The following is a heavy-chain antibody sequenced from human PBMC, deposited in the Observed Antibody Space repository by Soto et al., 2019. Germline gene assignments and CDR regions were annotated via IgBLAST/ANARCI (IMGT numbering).Heavy chain of an antibody. CDR1: GYTFTSYG. CDR2: ISAYNGNT. CDR3: ARATSSGWYHDAFDI. Sequence: ASVKVSCKASGYTFTSYGISWVRQAPGQGLEWMGWISAYNGNTNYAQKLQGRVTMTTDTSTSTAYMELRSLGSDDTAVYYCARATSSGWYHDAFDIWGQGTMVTVSS. D-gene: IGHD6-19*01. V-gene: IGHV1-18*01. J-gene: IGHJ3*02.